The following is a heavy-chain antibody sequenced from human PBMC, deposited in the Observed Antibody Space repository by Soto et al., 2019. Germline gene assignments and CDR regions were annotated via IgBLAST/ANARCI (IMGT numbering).Heavy chain of an antibody. J-gene: IGHJ6*02. D-gene: IGHD2-2*01. CDR2: IYYSGST. V-gene: IGHV4-59*01. Sequence: SETLSLTCTVSGGSISSYYWRWIRQPPGKGLEWIGYIYYSGSTNYNPSLKSRATISVDTSKNRFSLKLSSVTSADTAVYYCAREGRSRTSCYPPSYYYGMKVWGQGTTVTFSS. CDR3: AREGRSRTSCYPPSYYYGMKV. CDR1: GGSISSYY.